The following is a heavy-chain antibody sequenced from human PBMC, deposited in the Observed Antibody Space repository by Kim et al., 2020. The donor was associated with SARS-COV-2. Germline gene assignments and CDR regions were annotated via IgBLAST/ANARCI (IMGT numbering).Heavy chain of an antibody. CDR2: ISYDGSNK. D-gene: IGHD6-13*01. J-gene: IGHJ5*02. V-gene: IGHV3-30*04. CDR1: GFTFSSYA. CDR3: ARDGGYSSSWYWALDP. Sequence: GGSLRLSCAASGFTFSSYAMHWVRQAPGKGLEWVAVISYDGSNKYYADSVKGRFTISRDNSKNTLYLQMNSLRAEDTAVYYCARDGGYSSSWYWALDPWGQGTLVTVSS.